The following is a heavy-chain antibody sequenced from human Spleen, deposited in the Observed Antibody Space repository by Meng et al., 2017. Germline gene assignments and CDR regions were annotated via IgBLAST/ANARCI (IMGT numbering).Heavy chain of an antibody. J-gene: IGHJ4*02. V-gene: IGHV3-73*01. CDR2: IRSKANNYAT. CDR3: ACTNGLYAGYY. D-gene: IGHD2-8*01. CDR1: GFTFSGSA. Sequence: GESLKISCAASGFTFSGSAMHWVRQASGKGLEWVGRIRSKANNYATAYAASVKGRFTISRDDSKNTAYLPMNSLKTEDTAVYYCACTNGLYAGYYWGQGTRVTGSS.